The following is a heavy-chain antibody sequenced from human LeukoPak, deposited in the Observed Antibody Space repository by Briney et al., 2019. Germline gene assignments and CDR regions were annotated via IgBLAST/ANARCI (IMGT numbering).Heavy chain of an antibody. V-gene: IGHV3-23*01. CDR1: GFTFSSYA. Sequence: GGSLRLSGAASGFTFSSYAMSWVRQAPGKGLEWVSAISGSGGSTYYADSVKGRVTISRDNYKNSLYLQMHSLRAEDPAVYYCAKDDGDIVVVPAAGFDYWGQGTLVTVSS. D-gene: IGHD2-2*01. J-gene: IGHJ4*02. CDR2: ISGSGGST. CDR3: AKDDGDIVVVPAAGFDY.